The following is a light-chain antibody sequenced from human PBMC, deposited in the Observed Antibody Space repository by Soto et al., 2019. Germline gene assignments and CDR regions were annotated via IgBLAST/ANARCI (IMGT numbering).Light chain of an antibody. V-gene: IGLV2-23*01. CDR3: CSYAGDKTYV. CDR2: EAS. CDR1: GSDVRTYNL. J-gene: IGLJ1*01. Sequence: QSVLTQPASVSGSPGRSITISCTVTGSDVRTYNLVSWYQQHPGKVPKLIIYEASKRPSGVSNRFSGSQPGSTASLTVSGLQAEDEADYYCCSYAGDKTYVFGSGTKVTVL.